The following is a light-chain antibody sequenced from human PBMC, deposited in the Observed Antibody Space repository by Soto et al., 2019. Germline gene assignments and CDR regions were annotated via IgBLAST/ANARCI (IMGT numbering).Light chain of an antibody. CDR2: GAS. J-gene: IGKJ5*01. V-gene: IGKV3-20*01. CDR1: QSVSSSY. Sequence: EIVLTQSPGTLSLSPGERATLSCRASQSVSSSYLAWYQQKPGQAPRLLIYGASSRATGIPDRFSGSGSGTDFTLTISRLEPEDFAVYYCQQYGSSRITFGQGTRLGL. CDR3: QQYGSSRIT.